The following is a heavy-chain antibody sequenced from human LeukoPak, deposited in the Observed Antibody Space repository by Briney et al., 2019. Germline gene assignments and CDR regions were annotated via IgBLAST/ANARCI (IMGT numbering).Heavy chain of an antibody. J-gene: IGHJ3*02. D-gene: IGHD3-3*01. Sequence: GGTLRLSCGASGFTFSSYGMNWVRQAPGKGLEWVSSISSSSSYIYYADSVEGRFTISRDNAKNSLYLQVNSLRAEDTAVYYCARDSRFGVVGRDAFDIWGQGTVVTVSS. CDR3: ARDSRFGVVGRDAFDI. CDR2: ISSSSSYI. V-gene: IGHV3-21*01. CDR1: GFTFSSYG.